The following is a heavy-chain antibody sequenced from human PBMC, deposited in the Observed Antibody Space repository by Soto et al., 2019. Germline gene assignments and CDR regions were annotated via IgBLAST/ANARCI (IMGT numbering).Heavy chain of an antibody. CDR1: GVSISSRSYY. CDR3: ARGIYSSSWYYFDY. V-gene: IGHV4-39*01. D-gene: IGHD6-13*01. J-gene: IGHJ4*02. CDR2: IYYSGST. Sequence: SETLSLTCTVSGVSISSRSYYWGWIRQPPGKGLEWIGSIYYSGSTYYNPSLKSRVTISVDTSKNQFSLKLSSVTAADTAVYYCARGIYSSSWYYFDYWGQGTLVTVSS.